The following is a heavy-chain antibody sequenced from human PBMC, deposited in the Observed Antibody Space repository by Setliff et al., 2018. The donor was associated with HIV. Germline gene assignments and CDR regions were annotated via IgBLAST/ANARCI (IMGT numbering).Heavy chain of an antibody. D-gene: IGHD6-19*01. CDR3: ARDSSGVLSLRYMDV. Sequence: SVKVSCKASGGTFRSYGISWVRQAPGKGLEWMGGIIPIIGTTKYAQKFQGRVTITADESASTAYMELSSLRSEDTAVYYCARDSSGVLSLRYMDVWGKGTTVTVSS. CDR1: GGTFRSYG. J-gene: IGHJ6*03. CDR2: IIPIIGTT. V-gene: IGHV1-69*13.